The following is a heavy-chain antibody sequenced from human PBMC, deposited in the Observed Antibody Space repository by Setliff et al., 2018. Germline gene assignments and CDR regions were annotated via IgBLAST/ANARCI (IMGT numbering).Heavy chain of an antibody. Sequence: PSETLSLTCAVYGGSFSGYYWNWIRQAPGKGLEWIGEINHRGTTSHTPSLKGRVTISVDTSKNLFSLKLSSVTAADTAVYFCARGPRFDYESPTYRRRFDPWGQGTAVTGSS. D-gene: IGHD3-22*01. J-gene: IGHJ5*02. CDR2: INHRGTT. V-gene: IGHV4-34*01. CDR3: ARGPRFDYESPTYRRRFDP. CDR1: GGSFSGYY.